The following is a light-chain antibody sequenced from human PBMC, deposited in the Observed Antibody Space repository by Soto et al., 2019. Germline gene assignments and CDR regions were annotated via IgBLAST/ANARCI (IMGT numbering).Light chain of an antibody. CDR3: QQSYSTPYT. V-gene: IGKV1-39*01. CDR2: AAS. J-gene: IGKJ2*01. Sequence: DIQMTQSPSSLSASVGDRVTITCRASQSISSYLNWYQQKPGKAPKFLIYAASNLQSGVPSRFSGSGSGTDFTLTISSLQLEDCATYYCQQSYSTPYTFGQGTKLEIK. CDR1: QSISSY.